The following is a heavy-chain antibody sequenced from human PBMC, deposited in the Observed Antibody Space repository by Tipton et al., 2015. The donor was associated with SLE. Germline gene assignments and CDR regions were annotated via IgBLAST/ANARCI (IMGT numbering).Heavy chain of an antibody. Sequence: QVQLVQSGAEVKKPGASVKISCKASGYTFTNYALNWVRQAPGQGLEWMGLIYTNTGTPRYVQGSTGRFAFSLDTSVSTAYLEITSLKAEDTAVYYCARRLVADEYLQYWGQGTLVTVSS. CDR3: ARRLVADEYLQY. V-gene: IGHV7-4-1*02. CDR1: GYTFTNYA. J-gene: IGHJ1*01. CDR2: IYTNTGTP. D-gene: IGHD5-12*01.